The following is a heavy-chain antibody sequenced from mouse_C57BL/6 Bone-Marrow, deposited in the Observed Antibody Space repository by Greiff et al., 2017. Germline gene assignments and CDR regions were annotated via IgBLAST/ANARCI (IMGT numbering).Heavy chain of an antibody. CDR2: ISSGGSYT. J-gene: IGHJ2*01. CDR3: ARPLYDGDYFDY. Sequence: EVKLMESGGDLVKPGGSLKLSCAASGFTFSSYGMSWVRQTPDKRLEWVATISSGGSYTYYPDSVKGRFTISRDNAKNTLYLQMSSLKSEDTAMYYCARPLYDGDYFDYWGQGTTLTVSS. D-gene: IGHD2-3*01. V-gene: IGHV5-6*01. CDR1: GFTFSSYG.